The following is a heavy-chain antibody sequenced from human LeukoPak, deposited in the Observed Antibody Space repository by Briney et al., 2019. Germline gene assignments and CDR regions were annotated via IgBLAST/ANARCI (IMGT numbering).Heavy chain of an antibody. J-gene: IGHJ4*02. Sequence: SETLSLTCTVSGASISSYYWSWIRQPAGKGLEWIGRIYTSGSTNYNPSLNSRVTMSVGTSKNQFSLKLTSVTAADTAVYYCARSSSWAYDYWGQGTLVTVSS. CDR1: GASISSYY. CDR3: ARSSSWAYDY. V-gene: IGHV4-4*07. CDR2: IYTSGST. D-gene: IGHD6-13*01.